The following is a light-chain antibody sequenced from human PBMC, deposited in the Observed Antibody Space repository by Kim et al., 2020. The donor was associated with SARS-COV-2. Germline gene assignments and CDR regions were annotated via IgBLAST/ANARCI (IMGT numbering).Light chain of an antibody. CDR1: KLGDKY. Sequence: VSPGKTASITCSGDKLGDKYASWYQQKPGQSPVVVIFRDNRRPSGIPERFSGSNSGNTATLTISGTQAMDEADYYCQAWDSSIYVFGTGTKVTVL. CDR3: QAWDSSIYV. V-gene: IGLV3-1*01. J-gene: IGLJ1*01. CDR2: RDN.